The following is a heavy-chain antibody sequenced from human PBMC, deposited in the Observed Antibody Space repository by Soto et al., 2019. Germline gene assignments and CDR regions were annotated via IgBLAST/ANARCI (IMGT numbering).Heavy chain of an antibody. Sequence: GASVKVSCKASGYTFTSYAIHWVRQAPGQRLEWMGWIDAGNGNTKYSQKFQGRVTITRDTSASTAYMELRSLRSEDTAVYYCARRVGITMVRGTRPCYFEYWGKGTMVTVSS. CDR3: ARRVGITMVRGTRPCYFEY. J-gene: IGHJ4*02. D-gene: IGHD3-10*01. CDR1: GYTFTSYA. CDR2: IDAGNGNT. V-gene: IGHV1-3*01.